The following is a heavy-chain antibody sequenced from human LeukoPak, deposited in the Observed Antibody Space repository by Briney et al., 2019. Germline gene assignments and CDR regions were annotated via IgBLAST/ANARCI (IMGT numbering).Heavy chain of an antibody. CDR1: GFTFNNYA. Sequence: EGSLKLSCAASGFTFNNYAMHWVRQSPGKGLEWVSVISFDGTNKDYADSVKGRFTISRDNAKNSLYLQMNSLRAEDTAVYYCARATHYDILTGYEAVYWGQGALVAVSS. V-gene: IGHV3-30-3*01. D-gene: IGHD3-9*01. CDR3: ARATHYDILTGYEAVY. J-gene: IGHJ4*02. CDR2: ISFDGTNK.